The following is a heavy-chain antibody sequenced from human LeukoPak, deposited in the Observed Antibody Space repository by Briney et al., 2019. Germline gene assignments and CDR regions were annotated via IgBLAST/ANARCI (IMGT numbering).Heavy chain of an antibody. J-gene: IGHJ4*02. CDR1: GGSINSYY. Sequence: SETLSLTCTVSGGSINSYYWSWIRQPPGKGLEWIGYIYYSGSTNYNPSLKSRVTISVHTSKNQFSLKLSSVTAADTAVYYCASGYSYGFDYWGQGTLVTVSS. CDR2: IYYSGST. CDR3: ASGYSYGFDY. D-gene: IGHD5-18*01. V-gene: IGHV4-59*01.